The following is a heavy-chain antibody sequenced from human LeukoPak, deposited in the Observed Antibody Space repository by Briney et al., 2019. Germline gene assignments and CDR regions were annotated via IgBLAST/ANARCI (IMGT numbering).Heavy chain of an antibody. Sequence: PSETLSLTCTVSGGSISSYYWSWIRQPPGKGLEWIGYIYYSGSTNYNPSLKSRVTISVDTSKNQFSLKLSSVTAADTAVYYCARGGGYVGTDYWGQGTLVTVSS. D-gene: IGHD5-12*01. CDR3: ARGGGYVGTDY. CDR2: IYYSGST. CDR1: GGSISSYY. V-gene: IGHV4-59*08. J-gene: IGHJ4*02.